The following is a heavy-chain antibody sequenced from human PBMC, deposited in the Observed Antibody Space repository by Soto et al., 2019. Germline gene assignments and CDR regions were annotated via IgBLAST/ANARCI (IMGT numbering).Heavy chain of an antibody. CDR1: GGSINSYY. CDR2: ISYSGST. CDR3: ARDRLASTGWPEA. D-gene: IGHD3-3*02. V-gene: IGHV4-59*01. Sequence: SETLSLTCTVSGGSINSYYWSWIRQPPGKGLEWIGYISYSGSTNYNPSLKSRVTISVDTSKNQFSLRLSSVTAADTAVYYCARDRLASTGWPEAWGQGTLVTVS. J-gene: IGHJ5*02.